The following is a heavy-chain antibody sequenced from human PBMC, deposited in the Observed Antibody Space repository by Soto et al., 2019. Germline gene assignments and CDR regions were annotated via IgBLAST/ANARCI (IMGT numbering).Heavy chain of an antibody. Sequence: EVQLVESGGGLVKPGGSLRLSCAASGFTFNTYDMNWVRQAPGKGLEWVSSITTSSAYIYYADSLKGRITISRDNAKNSLFLQINSLRAEDTAVYYCVRLGTARLPRHSWFDTWGQASLVTVSS. J-gene: IGHJ5*02. CDR1: GFTFNTYD. V-gene: IGHV3-21*01. CDR3: VRLGTARLPRHSWFDT. D-gene: IGHD3-16*01. CDR2: ITTSSAYI.